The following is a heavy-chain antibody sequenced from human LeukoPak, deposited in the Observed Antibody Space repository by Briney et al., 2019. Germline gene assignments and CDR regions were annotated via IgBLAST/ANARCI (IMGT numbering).Heavy chain of an antibody. V-gene: IGHV4-61*01. D-gene: IGHD3-10*01. CDR2: IYYSGST. J-gene: IGHJ5*02. CDR1: GGSVSSGSYY. Sequence: SETLSLTCTVSGGSVSSGSYYWSWIRQPPGKGLERIGYIYYSGSTNYNPSLKSRVTISVDTSKNQFSLKLSSVTAADTAVYYCARAPPGENWFDPWGQGTLVTVSS. CDR3: ARAPPGENWFDP.